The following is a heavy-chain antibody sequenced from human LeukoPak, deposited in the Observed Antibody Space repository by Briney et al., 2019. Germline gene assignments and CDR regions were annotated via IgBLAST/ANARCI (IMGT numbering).Heavy chain of an antibody. J-gene: IGHJ5*02. CDR3: ARGDYGSGSYRYWFDP. V-gene: IGHV4-34*01. CDR1: GGSFSGYY. Sequence: PSETLSLTCAVYGGSFSGYYWSWIRQPPGKGLEWIGEINHRGSTNYNPSLKSRVTISVDTSKNQFSLKLSSVTAADTAVYYCARGDYGSGSYRYWFDPWGQGTLVTVSS. D-gene: IGHD3-10*01. CDR2: INHRGST.